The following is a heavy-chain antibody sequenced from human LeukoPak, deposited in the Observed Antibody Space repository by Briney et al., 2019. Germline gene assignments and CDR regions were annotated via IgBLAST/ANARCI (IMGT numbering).Heavy chain of an antibody. J-gene: IGHJ4*02. CDR3: ARHRSWSPFDY. CDR2: INHSGST. Sequence: PSETLSLTCAVYSVSFSGYYWSWIRQPPGKGLEWIGDINHSGSTNYNPSLKSRVTISVDTSKNQFSLKLSSVTAADTAVYYCARHRSWSPFDYWGQGTLVTVSS. CDR1: SVSFSGYY. V-gene: IGHV4-34*01. D-gene: IGHD6-13*01.